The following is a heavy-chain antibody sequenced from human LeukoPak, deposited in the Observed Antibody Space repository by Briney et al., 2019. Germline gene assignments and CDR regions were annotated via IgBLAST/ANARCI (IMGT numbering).Heavy chain of an antibody. CDR2: IRTNT. J-gene: IGHJ4*02. V-gene: IGHV3-23*01. CDR1: GFTFSSYA. CDR3: ARRDTSGSYYFDY. Sequence: GGSLRLSCATSGFTFSSYAMSWVRQAPGKGLECVSSIRTNTYYADSVKGRFTISRDNSKNTVYLQMNSLRAEDTAVYYCARRDTSGSYYFDYWGQGTLVTVSS. D-gene: IGHD6-19*01.